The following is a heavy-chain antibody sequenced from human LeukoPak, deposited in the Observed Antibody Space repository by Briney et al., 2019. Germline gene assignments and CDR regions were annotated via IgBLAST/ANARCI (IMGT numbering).Heavy chain of an antibody. CDR3: ARVNDVAVVAAAAPHFEY. D-gene: IGHD2-15*01. Sequence: ASVKVSCKPSGYTFISYGISWVRQAPGQGLKWMEWISAYKGDKGYAQKFQGRVAMTTDTSTNTVYMELTSLRSDDTAVYYCARVNDVAVVAAAAPHFEYWGQGTLVTVSS. J-gene: IGHJ4*02. CDR1: GYTFISYG. V-gene: IGHV1-18*01. CDR2: ISAYKGDK.